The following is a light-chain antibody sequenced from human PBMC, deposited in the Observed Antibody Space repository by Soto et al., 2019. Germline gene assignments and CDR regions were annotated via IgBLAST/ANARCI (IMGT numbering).Light chain of an antibody. CDR3: QSYDSSLSGSYV. J-gene: IGLJ1*01. V-gene: IGLV1-40*01. CDR1: SSKNGAGYD. Sequence: SVLTEPPSVSGAPGQRVTLSCPGGSSKNGAGYDVHWYQQLPGTAPKLLIYGNSNRPSGVPDRFSGSKSGTSASLAITGLQAEDEADYYCQSYDSSLSGSYVFGTGTKVTVL. CDR2: GNS.